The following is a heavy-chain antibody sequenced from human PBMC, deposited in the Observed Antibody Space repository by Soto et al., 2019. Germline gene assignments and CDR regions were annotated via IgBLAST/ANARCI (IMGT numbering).Heavy chain of an antibody. D-gene: IGHD2-21*02. CDR1: GFTFRSYE. Sequence: EAHLVESGGGSVLPGGSLRLSCAASGFTFRSYEMNWVRQAPGKGLEWVSYISTSGTTIYYTDSVKGRFSISRDNAKASLFLQMSSLRVEDTGVYYCVRDRGGHDQGDFTPIWGQGALVTVTS. J-gene: IGHJ4*02. V-gene: IGHV3-48*03. CDR3: VRDRGGHDQGDFTPI. CDR2: ISTSGTTI.